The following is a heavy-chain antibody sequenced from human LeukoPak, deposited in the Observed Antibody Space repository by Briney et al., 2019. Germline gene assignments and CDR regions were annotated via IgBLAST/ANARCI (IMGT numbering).Heavy chain of an antibody. V-gene: IGHV3-23*01. CDR1: GFTFSSYG. D-gene: IGHD3-22*01. J-gene: IGHJ4*02. CDR2: ISGSGGST. CDR3: AKGSGYYYGFFDY. Sequence: PGGSLRLSCAASGFTFSSYGMSWVRQAPGKGLEWVSAISGSGGSTYYADSVKGRFTISRDNSKNTLYLQMNSLRAEDTAVYYCAKGSGYYYGFFDYWGQGTLVTVSS.